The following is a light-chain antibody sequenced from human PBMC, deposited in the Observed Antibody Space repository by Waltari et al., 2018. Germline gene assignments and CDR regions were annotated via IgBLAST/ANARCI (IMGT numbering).Light chain of an antibody. CDR2: KAS. CDR1: QSISNW. Sequence: DIQMTQSPSTLSASVGDRVTIPCRASQSISNWLVWLQQKPGKAPKLLIYKASALETRVPSRFSCSGSGTEFALTISNLQPDDFATYYCQQYNYYWTFGQGTKVEI. CDR3: QQYNYYWT. J-gene: IGKJ1*01. V-gene: IGKV1-5*03.